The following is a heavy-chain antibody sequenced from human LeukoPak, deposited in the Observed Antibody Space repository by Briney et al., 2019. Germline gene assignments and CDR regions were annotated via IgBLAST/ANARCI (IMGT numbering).Heavy chain of an antibody. D-gene: IGHD3-10*01. V-gene: IGHV3-21*01. CDR2: ISSSSSYI. J-gene: IGHJ4*02. Sequence: GGSLRPSCAASGFTFSSYSMNWVRQAPGKGLEWVSSISSSSSYIYYADSVKGRFTISRDNAKNSLYLQMNSLRAEDTAVYYCARDLTGFYYGSGSYYRFDYWGQGTLVTVSS. CDR1: GFTFSSYS. CDR3: ARDLTGFYYGSGSYYRFDY.